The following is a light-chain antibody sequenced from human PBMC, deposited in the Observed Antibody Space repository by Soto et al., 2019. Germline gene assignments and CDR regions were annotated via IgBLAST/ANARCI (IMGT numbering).Light chain of an antibody. CDR3: LQYLTYPWT. J-gene: IGKJ1*01. CDR1: QRISTW. CDR2: DAS. V-gene: IGKV1-5*01. Sequence: DIQMTQSPSTLSALVGDRVTITCRASQRISTWLAWYKQKPGKAPTLLIYDASILKSGVPSTFNGNGSGTEFALTVSSLHPDDFATYYCLQYLTYPWTFGQGTKVDIK.